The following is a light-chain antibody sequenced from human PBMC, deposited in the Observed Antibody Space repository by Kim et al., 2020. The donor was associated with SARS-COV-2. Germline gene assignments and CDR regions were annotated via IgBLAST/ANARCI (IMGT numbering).Light chain of an antibody. CDR3: AAWDDSLNGPV. J-gene: IGLJ1*01. CDR2: SNN. CDR1: SSNIGSNT. Sequence: QSVLTQPPSASGTPGQRVIISCSGSSSNIGSNTVNWYQQLPGTAPKLLIYSNNQLPSGVPDRFSGSKSGTSASLVISGLQSEDEADYYCAAWDDSLNGPVFGTGTKVTVL. V-gene: IGLV1-44*01.